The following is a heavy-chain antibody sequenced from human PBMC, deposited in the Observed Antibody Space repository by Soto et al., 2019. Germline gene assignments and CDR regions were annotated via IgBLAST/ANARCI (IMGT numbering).Heavy chain of an antibody. D-gene: IGHD5-18*01. V-gene: IGHV4-34*01. J-gene: IGHJ6*03. CDR1: GGSFSGYY. CDR2: INHSGST. Sequence: SDTLSLTCAVYGGSFSGYYWSWSRQPPGKGLEWIGEINHSGSTNYNPSLKSRVTISVDTSKNQFSLKLSSVTAADTAVYYCAREIQLWYTVYYYYYMDVWGKGTTVTVSS. CDR3: AREIQLWYTVYYYYYMDV.